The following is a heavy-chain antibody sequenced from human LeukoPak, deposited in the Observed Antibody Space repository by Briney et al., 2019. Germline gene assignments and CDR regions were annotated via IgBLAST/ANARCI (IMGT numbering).Heavy chain of an antibody. Sequence: GGSLRLSYAASGFTFSRYGMHWVRQAPGKGLVWVSRINSDGSSTSYADSVKGRFTISRDNAKNTLYLQMNSLRAEDTAVYYCARDIRITGTTVSYYYYNMDVWGQGTTVTVSS. CDR3: ARDIRITGTTVSYYYYNMDV. V-gene: IGHV3-74*01. D-gene: IGHD1-7*01. CDR2: INSDGSST. J-gene: IGHJ6*02. CDR1: GFTFSRYG.